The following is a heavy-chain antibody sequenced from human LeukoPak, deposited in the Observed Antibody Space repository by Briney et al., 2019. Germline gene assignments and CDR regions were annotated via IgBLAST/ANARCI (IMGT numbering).Heavy chain of an antibody. V-gene: IGHV3-53*01. J-gene: IGHJ4*02. CDR2: IYSGGST. D-gene: IGHD6-19*01. CDR3: ARDTVDSGIDY. Sequence: PGGSLRLSCAASGLTFSSHWMHWVRQAPGKGLEWVSVIYSGGSTYYADSVKGRFTISRDNSKDTLYLQMNSLRAEDSAVYYCARDTVDSGIDYWGQGTLVTVSS. CDR1: GLTFSSHW.